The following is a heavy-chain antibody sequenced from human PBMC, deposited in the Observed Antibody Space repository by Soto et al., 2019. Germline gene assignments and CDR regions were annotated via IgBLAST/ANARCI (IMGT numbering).Heavy chain of an antibody. CDR3: AKDGSFDP. V-gene: IGHV3-23*01. J-gene: IGHJ5*02. Sequence: CWAAAEVNIMSYAVSWIRQAPGKGLEWVSAISGSGGSTYYADSVKGRFTISRDNSKNTLYLQMNSLRAEYTAVYYCAKDGSFDPWGQGTLV. CDR2: ISGSGGST. D-gene: IGHD6-25*01. CDR1: EVNIMSYA.